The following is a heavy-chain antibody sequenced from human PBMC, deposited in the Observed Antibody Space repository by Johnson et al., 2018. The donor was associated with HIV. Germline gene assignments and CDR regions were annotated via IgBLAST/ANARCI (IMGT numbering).Heavy chain of an antibody. J-gene: IGHJ3*01. Sequence: EVQLVESGGGVERPGGSLRLSCAASGFTFDDYGMSWVRQAPGKGLEWVSGIHWHGGSTGYADSVKGRFTISRDNATNPLYLQMNRLRAEDTALYYCARGADPGIAAALVWGQGTMVTVSS. CDR1: GFTFDDYG. CDR3: ARGADPGIAAALV. D-gene: IGHD6-13*01. V-gene: IGHV3-20*04. CDR2: IHWHGGST.